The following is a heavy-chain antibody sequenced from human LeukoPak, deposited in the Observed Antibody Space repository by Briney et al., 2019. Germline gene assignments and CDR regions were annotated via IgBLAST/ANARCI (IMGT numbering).Heavy chain of an antibody. CDR1: GFTFNDYY. V-gene: IGHV3-11*01. J-gene: IGHJ5*02. CDR2: INIGGTNT. Sequence: PGGSLRLSCAASGFTFNDYYMSWIRQAPGKGLEWLSYINIGGTNTHYADSMKGRLTISRDNAKKSLYLEMNNLRAEDTAVYYCATDGAGFDTWGQGVLVTVSS. CDR3: ATDGAGFDT.